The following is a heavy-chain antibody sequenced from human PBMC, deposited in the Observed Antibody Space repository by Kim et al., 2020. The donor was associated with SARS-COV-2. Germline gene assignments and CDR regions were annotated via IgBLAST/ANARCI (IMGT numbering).Heavy chain of an antibody. CDR3: ARVPQAVAGFYYYYYGMDV. J-gene: IGHJ6*04. D-gene: IGHD6-19*01. Sequence: SETLSLTCTVSGGSISSGDYYWSWIRQPPGKGLEWIGYIYYSGSTYYNPSLKSRVTISVYTSKNQFSLKLSSVTAADTAVYYCARVPQAVAGFYYYYYGMDVWGEGTTVTASS. CDR1: GGSISSGDYY. CDR2: IYYSGST. V-gene: IGHV4-30-4*01.